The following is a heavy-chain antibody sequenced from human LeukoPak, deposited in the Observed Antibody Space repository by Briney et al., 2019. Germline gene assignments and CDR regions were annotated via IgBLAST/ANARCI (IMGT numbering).Heavy chain of an antibody. CDR3: ASEDYYDSSAYYYRNFQH. CDR1: GFTFSSNT. V-gene: IGHV3-21*01. J-gene: IGHJ1*01. CDR2: ISSSSSYM. Sequence: GGSLRLSCAASGFTFSSNTMNWVRQAPGKGLEGVSSISSSSSYMNYADSVRGGFTISRDNAKNSLYLQMNSLRAEDTAVYYCASEDYYDSSAYYYRNFQHWGQGTLVTVSS. D-gene: IGHD3-22*01.